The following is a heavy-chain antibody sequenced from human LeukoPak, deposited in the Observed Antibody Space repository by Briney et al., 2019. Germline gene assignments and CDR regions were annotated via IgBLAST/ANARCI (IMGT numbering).Heavy chain of an antibody. J-gene: IGHJ4*02. CDR2: IYYSGST. V-gene: IGHV4-39*07. D-gene: IGHD3-10*01. CDR1: GGSISSSSYY. Sequence: SETLSLTCTVSGGSISSSSYYWGWIRQPPGKWLEWIGSIYYSGSTYYNPSLKSRVTISVDTSKNQFSLKLSSVTAADTAVYYCASNVLWFGELLSYFDYWGQGTLVTVSS. CDR3: ASNVLWFGELLSYFDY.